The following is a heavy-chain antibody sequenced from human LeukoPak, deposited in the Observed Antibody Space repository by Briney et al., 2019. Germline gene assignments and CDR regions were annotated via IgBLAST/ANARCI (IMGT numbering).Heavy chain of an antibody. V-gene: IGHV3-23*01. J-gene: IGHJ4*02. CDR3: ANRGGNPKGSFDY. CDR2: ISGSGGST. Sequence: GGSLRLSCAASGFTFSNYAMSWVRRAPWKWLEWVSAISGSGGSTDYADSVKGRFTISRDNSKNTLFLQMNSLRAEDTAVYYCANRGGNPKGSFDYWGQGTLVTVSS. D-gene: IGHD4-23*01. CDR1: GFTFSNYA.